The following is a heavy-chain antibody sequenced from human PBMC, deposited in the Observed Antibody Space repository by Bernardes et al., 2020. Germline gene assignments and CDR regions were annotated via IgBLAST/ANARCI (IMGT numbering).Heavy chain of an antibody. D-gene: IGHD1-1*01. CDR3: ASRRDGYNYYVDY. V-gene: IGHV4-59*01. Sequence: SETLYLSCTVSGGSISSYYWSWIRQPPGKGLEWIGYIYYSGSTNYNPSLGSRVTISVDTSKNQLSLKLSSVTAADTAVYYCASRRDGYNYYVDYWGQGTLVTVSS. CDR2: IYYSGST. J-gene: IGHJ4*02. CDR1: GGSISSYY.